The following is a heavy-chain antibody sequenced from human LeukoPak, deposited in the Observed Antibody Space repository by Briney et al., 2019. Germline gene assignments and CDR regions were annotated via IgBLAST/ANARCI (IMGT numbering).Heavy chain of an antibody. V-gene: IGHV4-59*12. D-gene: IGHD2-2*01. CDR3: ARGFVPAGMARYHYMDV. Sequence: SEALSLTCTVSGGSISSYYWSWIRQPPGKGLEWIGYIYYSGSTNYNPSLKSRVTMSVDTSKNQFSLKLRSVTAADTAVYYCARGFVPAGMARYHYMDVWGKGTTVTVSS. CDR1: GGSISSYY. J-gene: IGHJ6*03. CDR2: IYYSGST.